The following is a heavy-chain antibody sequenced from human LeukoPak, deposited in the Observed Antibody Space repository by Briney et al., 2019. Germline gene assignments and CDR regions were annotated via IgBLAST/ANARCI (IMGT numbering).Heavy chain of an antibody. D-gene: IGHD5-24*01. CDR2: INPSGGST. J-gene: IGHJ3*02. CDR1: GYTFTSYY. CDR3: ARADRDIGAFDI. Sequence: ASVKVSCKASGYTFTSYYMHWVRQAPGQGLEWMGIINPSGGSTGYAQKFQGRVTMTRDTSTSTVYMELSSLRSEDTAVYYCARADRDIGAFDIWGQGTMVTVSS. V-gene: IGHV1-46*01.